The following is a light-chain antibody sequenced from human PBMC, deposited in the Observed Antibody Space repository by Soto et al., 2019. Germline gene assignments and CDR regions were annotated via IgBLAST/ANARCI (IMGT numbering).Light chain of an antibody. V-gene: IGKV3-20*01. Sequence: EIVLTQSPGTLSLSPGERTTLSCRASQTVSSGSLAWYQQKPGQAPRLLISNASRRATGIPDRFSGSGSGTDFTLTITRLEPEDFAVYFCLRYDDSFTWTFGQGTKVDIK. J-gene: IGKJ1*01. CDR2: NAS. CDR3: LRYDDSFTWT. CDR1: QTVSSGS.